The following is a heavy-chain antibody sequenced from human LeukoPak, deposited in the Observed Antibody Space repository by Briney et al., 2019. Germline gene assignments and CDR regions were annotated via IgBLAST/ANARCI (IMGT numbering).Heavy chain of an antibody. D-gene: IGHD5-12*01. Sequence: GASVKVSCKASGYTFTGYYMHWVRQAPGQGLEWMGWINPNSGGANFAQKFQGRVTLTRDTSISTVYMELRRLRFDDTAVYYCARDEAHVDLVATIDYWGQGTLVTVSS. J-gene: IGHJ4*02. CDR1: GYTFTGYY. CDR3: ARDEAHVDLVATIDY. V-gene: IGHV1-2*02. CDR2: INPNSGGA.